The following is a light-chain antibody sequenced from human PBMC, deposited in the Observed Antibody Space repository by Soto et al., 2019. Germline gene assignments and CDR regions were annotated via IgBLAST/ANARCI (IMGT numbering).Light chain of an antibody. Sequence: EIVLTQSPVTLSLSPGERATLSCRASQSVSSYLAWYQQKPGQAPRLLIYDASNRATGIPARFSGSGSGTDFPLTISSLKPEDFAVYYCHQRSDWPGTFGQGTRLEIK. J-gene: IGKJ5*01. CDR2: DAS. CDR1: QSVSSY. CDR3: HQRSDWPGT. V-gene: IGKV3-11*01.